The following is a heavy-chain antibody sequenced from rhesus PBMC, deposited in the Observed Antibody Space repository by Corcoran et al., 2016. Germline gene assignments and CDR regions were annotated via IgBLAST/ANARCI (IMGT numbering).Heavy chain of an antibody. CDR1: GFTFSSYG. CDR3: TSVVYSNYYDY. D-gene: IGHD4-23*01. V-gene: IGHV3S16*01. CDR2: ISRARSYI. Sequence: EVQLVESGGGLVQPGGSLRLSFAASGFTFSSYGMSWVRQAPGKGLEWVSSISRARSYIYYAESVKGRFTISRDNAKNSLSLQMNSLRAEDTAVYYCTSVVYSNYYDYWGQGVLVTVSS. J-gene: IGHJ4*01.